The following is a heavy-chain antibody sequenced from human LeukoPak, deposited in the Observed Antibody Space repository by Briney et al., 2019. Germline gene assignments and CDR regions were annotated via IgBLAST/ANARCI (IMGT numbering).Heavy chain of an antibody. CDR1: GFTFSSYA. D-gene: IGHD6-19*01. Sequence: PGGSLRISCAASGFTFSSYAMSWVRQAPGKGLEWVSAISGSGGSTYYADSVKGRFTISRDNSKNTLYLQMNSLRAEDTAVYYCAKVSESGYSSGWFGTNYYYYGMDVWGQGTTVTVSS. CDR2: ISGSGGST. J-gene: IGHJ6*02. CDR3: AKVSESGYSSGWFGTNYYYYGMDV. V-gene: IGHV3-23*01.